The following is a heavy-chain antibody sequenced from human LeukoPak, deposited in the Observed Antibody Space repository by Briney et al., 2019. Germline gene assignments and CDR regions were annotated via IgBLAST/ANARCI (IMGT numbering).Heavy chain of an antibody. CDR3: ARYPLGYCSGGSCYYYGMDV. D-gene: IGHD2-15*01. V-gene: IGHV1-2*02. Sequence: ASVKVSCKASGYTFTGYYMHWVRQAPGQGLEWMGWINPNSGGTNYAQKFQGRVTMTRDTSISTAYMELSRLRSDDTAVYYCARYPLGYCSGGSCYYYGMDVWGQETTVTVSS. CDR1: GYTFTGYY. CDR2: INPNSGGT. J-gene: IGHJ6*02.